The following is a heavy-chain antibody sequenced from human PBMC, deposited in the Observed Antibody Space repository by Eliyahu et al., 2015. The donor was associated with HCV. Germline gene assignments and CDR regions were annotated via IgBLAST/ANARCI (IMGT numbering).Heavy chain of an antibody. CDR1: GGSFSGXY. D-gene: IGHD3-22*01. J-gene: IGHJ4*02. CDR2: INHSGST. CDR3: AIRNHYYDSSGYYYVGDY. V-gene: IGHV4-34*01. Sequence: QVQLQQWGAGLLKPSETLSLTCAVYGGSFSGXYWSWIRQPPGKGLEWIGEINHSGSTNHNPSLKSRVTISVDTSKNQFSLKLSSVTAADTAVYYCAIRNHYYDSSGYYYVGDYWGQGTLVTVSS.